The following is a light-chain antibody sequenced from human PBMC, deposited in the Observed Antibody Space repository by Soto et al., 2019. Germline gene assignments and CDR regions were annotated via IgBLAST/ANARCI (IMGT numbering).Light chain of an antibody. J-gene: IGKJ2*01. V-gene: IGKV3-15*01. CDR2: GAS. CDR3: QQYNHWPPYT. CDR1: QSLNYN. Sequence: EIVMTQSPATLSVSPGERATLSCRAGQSLNYNLAWYQQKLGQAPRLLIYGASARATGVPARFSGSGSETEFTLTISSVQSEDCAVYYCQQYNHWPPYTFGQGTKLEIK.